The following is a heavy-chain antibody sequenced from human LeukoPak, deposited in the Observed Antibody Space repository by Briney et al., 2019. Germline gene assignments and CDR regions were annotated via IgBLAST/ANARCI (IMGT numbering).Heavy chain of an antibody. V-gene: IGHV3-23*01. J-gene: IGHJ4*02. CDR3: AKLLNNRYFDSNFDY. Sequence: GGSLRLSCAASGVTFSSYAMSWVRQAPGKGLXXXXXISGSGGSTYYADSVKGRFTISRDNSKNMLYLQMNSLRAEDTAVYYCAKLLNNRYFDSNFDYWGQGTLVTVSS. D-gene: IGHD3-9*01. CDR1: GVTFSSYA. CDR2: ISGSGGST.